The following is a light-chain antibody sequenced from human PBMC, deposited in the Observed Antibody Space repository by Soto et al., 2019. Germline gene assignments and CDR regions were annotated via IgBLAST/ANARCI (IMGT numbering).Light chain of an antibody. CDR3: LQHDTYPFA. CDR1: QGINNL. CDR2: AAS. J-gene: IGKJ3*01. V-gene: IGKV1-17*01. Sequence: DIQMTQSPSSLSASVGDRVTITCRASQGINNLLGWYQQGPGKAPKRLLYAASTLEGGVPSRFSGSGSGTEFTLTISSLQPEEFATYYCLQHDTYPFAFGPGTKVDVK.